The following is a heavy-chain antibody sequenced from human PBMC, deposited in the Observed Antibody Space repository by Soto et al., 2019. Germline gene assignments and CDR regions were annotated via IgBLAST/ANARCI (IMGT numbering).Heavy chain of an antibody. Sequence: GGSLRLSCAASGFTFSSYGMHWVRQAPGKGLEWVAVIWYDGSNKYYADSVKGRFTISRDNSKNTLYLQMNSLRAEDTAVYYCARAPFGELLFLLFDYWGQGTLVTVSS. V-gene: IGHV3-33*01. CDR3: ARAPFGELLFLLFDY. CDR2: IWYDGSNK. D-gene: IGHD3-10*01. J-gene: IGHJ4*02. CDR1: GFTFSSYG.